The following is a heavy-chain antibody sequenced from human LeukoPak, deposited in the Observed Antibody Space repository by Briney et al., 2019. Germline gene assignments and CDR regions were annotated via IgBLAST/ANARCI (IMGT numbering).Heavy chain of an antibody. J-gene: IGHJ5*02. CDR2: ISAYNGNT. D-gene: IGHD1-26*01. CDR1: GGTFSSYA. CDR3: ARDPGVGASFNWFDP. V-gene: IGHV1-18*01. Sequence: ASVKVSCKASGGTFSSYAISWVRQAPGQGLEWMGWISAYNGNTNYAQKLQGRVTMTTDTSTSTAYMELRSLRSDDTAVYYCARDPGVGASFNWFDPWGQGTLVTVSS.